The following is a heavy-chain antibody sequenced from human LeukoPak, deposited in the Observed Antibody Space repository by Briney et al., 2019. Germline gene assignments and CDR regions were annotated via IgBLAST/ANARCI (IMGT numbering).Heavy chain of an antibody. V-gene: IGHV3-11*05. CDR1: GFTFSDYY. D-gene: IGHD2-15*01. Sequence: GGSLRLSCAASGFTFSDYYMSWIRQAPGKGLEWVSYISRNSYTNYADSVKGRFTISRDNAKNSLYLQMASLRAEDTAVYYCAKGQVVVAAALVHFDDWGQGTLVTVSS. CDR3: AKGQVVVAAALVHFDD. CDR2: ISRNSYT. J-gene: IGHJ4*02.